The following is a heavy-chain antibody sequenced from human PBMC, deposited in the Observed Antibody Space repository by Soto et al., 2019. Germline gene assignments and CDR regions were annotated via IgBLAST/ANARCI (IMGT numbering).Heavy chain of an antibody. CDR1: GYTFTNYA. Sequence: ASVKVSCKASGYTFTNYAISWVRQAPGQGLEWMGWISAYNGNTNYAQNLQGRVTMTTDTSTSTAYMELRSLRSEDTAVYYCALVDVLRFFEWLIWGQGTLVTVSS. CDR3: ALVDVLRFFEWLI. J-gene: IGHJ4*02. D-gene: IGHD3-3*01. V-gene: IGHV1-18*04. CDR2: ISAYNGNT.